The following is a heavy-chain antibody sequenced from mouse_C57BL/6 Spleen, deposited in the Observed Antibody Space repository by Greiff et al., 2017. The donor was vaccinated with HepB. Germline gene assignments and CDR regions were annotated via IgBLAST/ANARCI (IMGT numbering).Heavy chain of an antibody. D-gene: IGHD2-1*01. CDR3: ARPLLRGGSMDY. Sequence: QVQLQQPGAELVMPGASVKLSCKASGYTFTSYWMHWVKQRPGQGLEWIGEIDPSDSYTNYNQKFKGKSTLTVDKSSSTAYMHLSSLTSEDSAVYYCARPLLRGGSMDYWGQGTSVTVSS. CDR2: IDPSDSYT. CDR1: GYTFTSYW. V-gene: IGHV1-69*01. J-gene: IGHJ4*01.